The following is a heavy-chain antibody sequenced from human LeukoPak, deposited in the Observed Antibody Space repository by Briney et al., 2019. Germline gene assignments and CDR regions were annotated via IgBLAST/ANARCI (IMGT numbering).Heavy chain of an antibody. CDR3: ARESEQWLVNDY. Sequence: GASVTVSCKASGYTFISYGISWVRQAPGQGLEWMGWINPYNGNTNYAQKLQGRVTMTTDTSTSTVYMELRSLRSDDTAVYYCARESEQWLVNDYWGQGTLVTVSS. V-gene: IGHV1-18*01. CDR1: GYTFISYG. J-gene: IGHJ4*02. CDR2: INPYNGNT. D-gene: IGHD6-19*01.